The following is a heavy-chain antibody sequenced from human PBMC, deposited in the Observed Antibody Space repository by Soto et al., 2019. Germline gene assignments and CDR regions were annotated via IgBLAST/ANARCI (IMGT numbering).Heavy chain of an antibody. V-gene: IGHV3-23*01. Sequence: EVQLLESGGGLVQPGGSLRLSCAASGFTFSSYAMSWVRQAPGKGLEWVSVISGSGDSTYYADSVRGRFTISRDNSKNTLYLHINSLRAEDTAVYYWAKDRDGAAAGPTKFYGMDVWGQGTTVTVSS. D-gene: IGHD6-13*01. CDR1: GFTFSSYA. CDR3: AKDRDGAAAGPTKFYGMDV. CDR2: ISGSGDST. J-gene: IGHJ6*02.